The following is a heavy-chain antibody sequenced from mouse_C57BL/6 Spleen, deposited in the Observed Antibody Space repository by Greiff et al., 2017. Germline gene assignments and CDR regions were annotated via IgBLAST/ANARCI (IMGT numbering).Heavy chain of an antibody. Sequence: EVQVVESGPGLVKPSQSLSLTCSVTGYSITSGYFWYWIRQPPGNLLEWMGFISYDGSHNYNPSLKNRIFITPDTSKNQCFLKLNSVSTEDTATYYCASGAYYYGLDYWGQGTTLTVSS. CDR1: GYSITSGYF. V-gene: IGHV3-6*01. CDR3: ASGAYYYGLDY. J-gene: IGHJ2*01. D-gene: IGHD1-1*01. CDR2: ISYDGSH.